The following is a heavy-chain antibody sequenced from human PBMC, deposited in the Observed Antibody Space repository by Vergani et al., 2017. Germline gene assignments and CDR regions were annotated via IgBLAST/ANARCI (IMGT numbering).Heavy chain of an antibody. D-gene: IGHD6-19*01. Sequence: QVQLVESGGGVVQPGRSLRLSCAASGFTFSSYGMHWVRQAPGKGLEWVAVIWYDGSNKYYADSVKGRFTISRDNSKNTLYLQMNSLRAEDTAVYYCARLAVAGTTYYYGMDVWGQGTTVTVSS. CDR1: GFTFSSYG. V-gene: IGHV3-33*01. CDR2: IWYDGSNK. J-gene: IGHJ6*02. CDR3: ARLAVAGTTYYYGMDV.